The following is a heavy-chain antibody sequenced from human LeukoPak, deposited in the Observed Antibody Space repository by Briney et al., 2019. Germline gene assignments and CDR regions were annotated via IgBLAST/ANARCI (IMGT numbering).Heavy chain of an antibody. J-gene: IGHJ4*02. Sequence: PGRSLRLSCAASGFTFSGYAMHWVRQAPGKGLEWVAIMSYDGSNEYYADSVKGRFTISRDNSRYTLYLQMNSLRAEDTAVYYCAKGTTMVRAPYYFDYWGLGTLVTVSS. CDR1: GFTFSGYA. CDR3: AKGTTMVRAPYYFDY. CDR2: MSYDGSNE. V-gene: IGHV3-30*18. D-gene: IGHD3-10*01.